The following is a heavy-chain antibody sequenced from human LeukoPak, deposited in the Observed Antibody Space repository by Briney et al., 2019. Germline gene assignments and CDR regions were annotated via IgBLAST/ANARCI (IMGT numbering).Heavy chain of an antibody. Sequence: SETLSLTCAASGGSLSGYYWNWIRQPPGKGLEWIGEINHSGSTNYNPSLKSRVTISVDTSKNQFSLKLSSVTAADTAVYYCARHASYYYDSSGYSVFDYWGQGTLVTVSS. CDR3: ARHASYYYDSSGYSVFDY. D-gene: IGHD3-22*01. J-gene: IGHJ4*02. V-gene: IGHV4-34*01. CDR1: GGSLSGYY. CDR2: INHSGST.